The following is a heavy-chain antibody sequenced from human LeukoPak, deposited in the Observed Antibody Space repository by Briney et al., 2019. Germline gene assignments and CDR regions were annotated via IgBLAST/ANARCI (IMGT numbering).Heavy chain of an antibody. CDR2: ISWNSGSI. Sequence: GGSLRLSCAASGFTFDDYAMHWVRQAPGKGLEWVSGISWNSGSIGYADSVKGRFTISRDNAKNSLYLQMNSLRAEDTALYYCAREADIVVVVGARGFDYWGQGTLVTVSS. J-gene: IGHJ4*02. V-gene: IGHV3-9*01. CDR1: GFTFDDYA. D-gene: IGHD2-15*01. CDR3: AREADIVVVVGARGFDY.